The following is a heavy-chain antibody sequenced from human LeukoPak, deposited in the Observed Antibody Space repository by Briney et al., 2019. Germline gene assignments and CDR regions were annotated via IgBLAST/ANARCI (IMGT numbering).Heavy chain of an antibody. Sequence: PSETLSLTCTVSGGSITSYYWSWIRQPPGKGLEWIGFIYNSGSTDYNPSLKSRVTISMDTSKNQFSLKLSSVTAADTAVYYCARDLAIVVVTAIDTPYYFDYWGQGTLVTVSS. J-gene: IGHJ4*02. D-gene: IGHD2-21*02. CDR2: IYNSGST. V-gene: IGHV4-4*08. CDR1: GGSITSYY. CDR3: ARDLAIVVVTAIDTPYYFDY.